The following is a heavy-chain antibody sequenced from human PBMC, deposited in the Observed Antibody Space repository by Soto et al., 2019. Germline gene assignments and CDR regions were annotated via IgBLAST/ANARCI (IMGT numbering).Heavy chain of an antibody. V-gene: IGHV3-48*01. J-gene: IGHJ6*02. Sequence: PGGSLRLSCAASGFTFSSYSMNWVRQAPGKGLEWVSYISSSSSTIYYADSVKGRFTISRDNSKNTLYLQMNSLRAEDTAVYYCAKDIGSYLRTAYYYYGMDVWGQGTTVTVSS. D-gene: IGHD1-26*01. CDR1: GFTFSSYS. CDR2: ISSSSSTI. CDR3: AKDIGSYLRTAYYYYGMDV.